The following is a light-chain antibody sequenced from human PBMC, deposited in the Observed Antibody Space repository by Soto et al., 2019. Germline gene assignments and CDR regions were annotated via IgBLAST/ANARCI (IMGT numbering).Light chain of an antibody. CDR1: SSDVGGYNY. CDR2: EVS. J-gene: IGLJ1*01. V-gene: IGLV2-14*01. Sequence: SALAQPASVSGSPGQSITISCTGTSSDVGGYNYVSWYQQHPGKAPKLMIYEVSNRPSGVSNRFSGSKSGNTASLTISGLQAEDEADYYCSSYTSSSKVFGTGTKSPS. CDR3: SSYTSSSKV.